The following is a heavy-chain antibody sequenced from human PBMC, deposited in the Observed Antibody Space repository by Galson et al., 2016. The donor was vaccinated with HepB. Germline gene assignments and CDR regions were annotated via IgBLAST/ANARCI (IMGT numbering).Heavy chain of an antibody. CDR2: MYHSGSS. J-gene: IGHJ4*02. Sequence: TLSLTCAVSGGSISSGPYSWSWIRQPPGKGLEWIGYMYHSGSSQYNPSLKSRVTISVDKLKNQFSLRLSSVTAADTAVYYCARGRIGTMTLNCDSWGQGTLVAVSS. CDR1: GGSISSGPYS. D-gene: IGHD4-17*01. CDR3: ARGRIGTMTLNCDS. V-gene: IGHV4-30-2*01.